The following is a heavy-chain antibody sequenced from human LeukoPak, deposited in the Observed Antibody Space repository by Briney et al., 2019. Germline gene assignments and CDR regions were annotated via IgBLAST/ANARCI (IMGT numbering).Heavy chain of an antibody. J-gene: IGHJ6*03. V-gene: IGHV4-34*01. CDR1: GGSFSGYY. CDR3: ARGRSSGWYNYYYYYMDV. D-gene: IGHD6-19*01. Sequence: PSETLSLTCAVYGGSFSGYYWSWIRQPPGKGLEWIGEINHSGSTNYNPSLKSRVTISVDTSKNQFSLKLSSVTAADTAVYYCARGRSSGWYNYYYYYMDVWGKGTTVTVSS. CDR2: INHSGST.